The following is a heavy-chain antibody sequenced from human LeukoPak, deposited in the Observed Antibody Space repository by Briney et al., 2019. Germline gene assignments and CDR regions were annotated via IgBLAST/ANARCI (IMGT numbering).Heavy chain of an antibody. CDR2: ISGSRI. Sequence: VGSRRLSCAASGFSFSNYDMNWVRQAPGKGLEWLSYISGSRIYYADSVKGRFTISRDNAKNSLFLQMNSLRAEDTAVYYCARVPYCANGICYSRHYFDYWGQGTLVTVSS. CDR1: GFSFSNYD. V-gene: IGHV3-48*03. D-gene: IGHD2-8*01. CDR3: ARVPYCANGICYSRHYFDY. J-gene: IGHJ4*02.